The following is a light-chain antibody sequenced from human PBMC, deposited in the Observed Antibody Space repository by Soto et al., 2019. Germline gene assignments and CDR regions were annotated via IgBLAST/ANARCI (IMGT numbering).Light chain of an antibody. J-gene: IGKJ5*01. CDR1: QIVSNK. CDR3: QQRSNWPPIT. V-gene: IGKV3-11*01. CDR2: DAS. Sequence: EIVLTQSPATLSLSPGERATLSCRASQIVSNKLAWYQQKPGQAPRLLIYDASNRATGIPARFSGSGSGTDFTLTISSLEPEDFAVYYCQQRSNWPPITFGQGTRLEIK.